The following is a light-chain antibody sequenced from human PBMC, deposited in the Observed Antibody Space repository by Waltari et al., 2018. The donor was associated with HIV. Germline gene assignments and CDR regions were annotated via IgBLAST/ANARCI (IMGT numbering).Light chain of an antibody. CDR3: MQALLTPLT. CDR2: LGS. Sequence: DIVMNQSPLSLPVTPGEPASISCRSSQSLLHSNVKNCLSWCLSQAGQLPRLLISLGSYRASGVPDRFSGSGSGTDFTLKISRVEAEDVGVYHCMQALLTPLTFGQGT. V-gene: IGKV2-28*01. CDR1: QSLLHSNVKNC. J-gene: IGKJ1*01.